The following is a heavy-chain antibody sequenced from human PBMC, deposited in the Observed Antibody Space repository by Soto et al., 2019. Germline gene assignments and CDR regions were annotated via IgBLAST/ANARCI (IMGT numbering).Heavy chain of an antibody. J-gene: IGHJ6*02. CDR3: ARDNTFGDYVVVGAPYYYYGMDV. CDR1: GFTFSSYS. CDR2: ISSSSSYI. V-gene: IGHV3-21*01. D-gene: IGHD1-26*01. Sequence: PGGSLRLSCAASGFTFSSYSMNWVRQAPGKGLEWVSSISSSSSYIYYADSVKGRFTISRDNAKNSLYLQMDSLRAEDTAVYYCARDNTFGDYVVVGAPYYYYGMDVWGQGTTVTVSS.